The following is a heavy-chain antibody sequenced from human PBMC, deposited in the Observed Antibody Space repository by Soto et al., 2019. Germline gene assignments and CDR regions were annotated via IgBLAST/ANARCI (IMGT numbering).Heavy chain of an antibody. CDR3: ARSYCGGDCSIRGGAFEI. CDR2: IYYSGST. J-gene: IGHJ3*02. CDR1: GGSISIGGYY. D-gene: IGHD2-21*02. Sequence: SETLSLTCTVSGGSISIGGYYLSWIRQHPGKGLEWIGYIYYSGSTYYNPSLKSRVTISVDKSKNQFSLKLSSVTAADTAVYYCARSYCGGDCSIRGGAFEIWGPGTRVNV. V-gene: IGHV4-31*03.